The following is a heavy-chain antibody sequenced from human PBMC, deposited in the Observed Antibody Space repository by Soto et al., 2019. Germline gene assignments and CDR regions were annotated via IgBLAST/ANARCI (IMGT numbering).Heavy chain of an antibody. CDR3: ARQTGGYGGNYVFES. Sequence: SETLSLTCSVSGDSMTGYYWSWIRRPPGKGLEYLGYIYYSGYTNYHPSLKSRVTISVDTSKNQFTLQLTSLTSADTATYYCARQTGGYGGNYVFESWGQGTLVT. J-gene: IGHJ4*02. CDR1: GDSMTGYY. D-gene: IGHD4-4*01. V-gene: IGHV4-59*01. CDR2: IYYSGYT.